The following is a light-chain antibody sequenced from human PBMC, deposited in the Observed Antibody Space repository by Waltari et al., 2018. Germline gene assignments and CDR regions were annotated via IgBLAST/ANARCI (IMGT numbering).Light chain of an antibody. CDR1: QSISSW. CDR2: KAS. CDR3: QQYNSYSQTWT. J-gene: IGKJ1*01. V-gene: IGKV1-5*03. Sequence: DIQMTQSPSTLSASVGDRVTIPCRASQSISSWLAWYQQKPGKAPKLLIYKASSLESGVPSRFSGSGSGTEFTLTISSLQPDDFATYYCQQYNSYSQTWTFGQGTKVEIK.